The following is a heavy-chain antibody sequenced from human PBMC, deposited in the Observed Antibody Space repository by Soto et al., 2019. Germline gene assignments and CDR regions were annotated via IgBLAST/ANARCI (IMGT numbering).Heavy chain of an antibody. V-gene: IGHV1-69*13. CDR3: AAPYDYSNSGVSWFDP. D-gene: IGHD4-4*01. J-gene: IGHJ5*02. CDR2: IIPIFGTA. Sequence: SVKVSCKASGGSFSSYAISWVRQAPGQGLEWMGGIIPIFGTANYAQKFQGRVTITADESTSTAYMELSSLRSEDTAVYYCAAPYDYSNSGVSWFDPWGQGTLVTVSS. CDR1: GGSFSSYA.